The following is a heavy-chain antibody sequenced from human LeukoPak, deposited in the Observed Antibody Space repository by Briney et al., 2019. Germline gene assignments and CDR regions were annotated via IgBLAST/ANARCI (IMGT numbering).Heavy chain of an antibody. D-gene: IGHD2-2*01. CDR1: GYTFTSYD. V-gene: IGHV1-8*01. CDR3: ASRVVPTATRSWGQYYYYGMDV. J-gene: IGHJ6*02. Sequence: ASVKVSCKASGYTFTSYDINWVRQATGQGLEWMGWMNPNSGDTGYAEKFQGRVTMTRDASISTAYMELSSLRSEDTAVYYCASRVVPTATRSWGQYYYYGMDVWGQGTTVTVSS. CDR2: MNPNSGDT.